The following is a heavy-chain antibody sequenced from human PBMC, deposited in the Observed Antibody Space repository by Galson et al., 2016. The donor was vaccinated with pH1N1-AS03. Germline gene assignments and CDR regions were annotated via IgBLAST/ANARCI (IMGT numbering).Heavy chain of an antibody. Sequence: SVKVSCKASGGVFSNYAFSWVRQVPGQGLEWIGSIISLFGTTNYAQKLQDRVTITADGSMELNSLTSGDTAVYYCATKGPVASYRAFDVWGQGTMVTVSS. CDR1: GGVFSNYA. CDR3: ATKGPVASYRAFDV. D-gene: IGHD4-23*01. V-gene: IGHV1-69*13. CDR2: IISLFGTT. J-gene: IGHJ3*01.